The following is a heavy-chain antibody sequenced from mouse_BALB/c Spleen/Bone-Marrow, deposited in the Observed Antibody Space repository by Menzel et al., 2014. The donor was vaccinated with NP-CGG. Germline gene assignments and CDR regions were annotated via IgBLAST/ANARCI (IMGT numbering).Heavy chain of an antibody. CDR3: ARYHYGYDGFAY. Sequence: VQLQQSGAELAKPGASVKMSCKASGYTFTSYWMHWVKQRPGQGLEWIGYINPSTGYTEYNQKFKDKATLTAGKSSSTAYMQLSSLTSEDSAVYYCARYHYGYDGFAYWGQGTLVTVSA. CDR1: GYTFTSYW. V-gene: IGHV1-7*01. D-gene: IGHD2-2*01. J-gene: IGHJ3*01. CDR2: INPSTGYT.